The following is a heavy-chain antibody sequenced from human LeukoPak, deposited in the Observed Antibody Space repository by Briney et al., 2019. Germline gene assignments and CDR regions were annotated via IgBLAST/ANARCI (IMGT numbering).Heavy chain of an antibody. CDR3: ARMYSSSCYLNY. CDR1: GYSFSSGYY. Sequence: PSDTLSLTCTVSGYSFSSGYYWELIRPPPEELLAWSGTIYHSGTTYYNPTLKSRVTISGDTSNNQVSLELSCVTAADTAVYYCARMYSSSCYLNYWGQGTLVTVSS. V-gene: IGHV4-38-2*02. D-gene: IGHD6-13*01. J-gene: IGHJ4*02. CDR2: IYHSGTT.